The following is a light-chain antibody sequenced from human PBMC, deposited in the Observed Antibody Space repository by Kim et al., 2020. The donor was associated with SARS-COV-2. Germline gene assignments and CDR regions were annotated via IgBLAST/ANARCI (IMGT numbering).Light chain of an antibody. CDR2: DNT. J-gene: IGLJ2*01. CDR3: QSYDYNLLVV. Sequence: QSVLTQPPSVSGAPGQTVTISCSGGSSNIGAGSDVHWYQQLPGTAPKLLIYDNTNRPSGVPDRFSGSRSGTSASLAITGLQAEDEADYYCQSYDYNLLVVFGGGTQLTVL. V-gene: IGLV1-40*01. CDR1: SSNIGAGSD.